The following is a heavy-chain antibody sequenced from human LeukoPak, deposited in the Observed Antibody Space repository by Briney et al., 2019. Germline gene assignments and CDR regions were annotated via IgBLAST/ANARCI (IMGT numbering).Heavy chain of an antibody. CDR2: ISWNSGSI. CDR1: GFTFDDYA. Sequence: GGSLRLSCAASGFTFDDYAMHWVRQAPGEGLEWVSGISWNSGSIGYADSVKGRFTISRDNAKNSLYLQMNSLRAEDTALYYCAKDIRFLEWEGYYGMDVWGQGTTVTVSS. J-gene: IGHJ6*02. V-gene: IGHV3-9*01. D-gene: IGHD3-3*01. CDR3: AKDIRFLEWEGYYGMDV.